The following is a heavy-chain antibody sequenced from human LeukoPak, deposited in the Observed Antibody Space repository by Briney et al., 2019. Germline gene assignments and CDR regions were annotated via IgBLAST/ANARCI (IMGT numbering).Heavy chain of an antibody. CDR3: ATSESQTKFDF. Sequence: GESLKISCKGSGYRFTTYWIGWVRQMPGKGLEWMGIIFPGDSDTIYNPSFQGQVTISADKSINTAYLQWSSLKASDTAMYYCATSESQTKFDFWGQGTLVTVSS. CDR2: IFPGDSDT. J-gene: IGHJ4*02. V-gene: IGHV5-51*01. D-gene: IGHD1/OR15-1a*01. CDR1: GYRFTTYW.